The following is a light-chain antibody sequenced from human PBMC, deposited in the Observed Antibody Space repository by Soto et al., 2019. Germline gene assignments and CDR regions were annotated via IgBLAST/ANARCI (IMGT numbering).Light chain of an antibody. Sequence: DIQMTQSPSTLSASVGDRVIITCRASQSVSSWLAWYQQKPGKAPNLLIYKASLLKSGVPSRFSGSGSGTEFTVTISSLQPNDFATYYCQQYDNDSWTFGQGTKVEIK. CDR3: QQYDNDSWT. V-gene: IGKV1-5*03. J-gene: IGKJ1*01. CDR2: KAS. CDR1: QSVSSW.